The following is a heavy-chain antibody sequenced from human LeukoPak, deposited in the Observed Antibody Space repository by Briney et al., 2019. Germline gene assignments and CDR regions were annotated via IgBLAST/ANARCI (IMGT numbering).Heavy chain of an antibody. CDR3: ARGAMAVAGRVFDY. CDR2: IHTSGST. Sequence: SETLSLTCTVSGDSNNTYYWTWSRQPAGNGLEWIGRIHTSGSTNYNPSLKSRVAMSVETSKNQLFLKLSSLTAADTAVYYCARGAMAVAGRVFDYWGQGTLVTVSS. D-gene: IGHD6-19*01. V-gene: IGHV4-4*07. J-gene: IGHJ4*02. CDR1: GDSNNTYY.